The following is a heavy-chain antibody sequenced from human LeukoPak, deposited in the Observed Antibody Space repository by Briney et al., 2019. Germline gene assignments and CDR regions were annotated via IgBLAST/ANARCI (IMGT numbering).Heavy chain of an antibody. CDR3: ARRQTYYYDSSGYYLETWFDP. CDR2: INPSGGST. Sequence: ASVKVSCKASGYTFTSYYMHWVRQAPGQGLEWMGIINPSGGSTSYAQKFQGRVTMTRDTSTSTVYMELSSLRSEDTAVYYCARRQTYYYDSSGYYLETWFDPWGQGTLVTVSS. CDR1: GYTFTSYY. J-gene: IGHJ5*02. D-gene: IGHD3-22*01. V-gene: IGHV1-46*01.